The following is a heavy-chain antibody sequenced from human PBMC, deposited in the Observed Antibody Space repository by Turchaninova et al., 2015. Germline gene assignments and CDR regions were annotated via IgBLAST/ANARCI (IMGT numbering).Heavy chain of an antibody. CDR1: GFSLSTARMG. Sequence: QVPLKESGPVLVKPTETLTLPCTVSGFSLSTARMGVSWIRLPLGMALEWLAHIFSNDEKTSHTSLKSRFPLSKDTSKSQVVRTMTNVDPVDTATEYCARKRLIDESSVHLDYWGQGTLVTVSS. J-gene: IGHJ4*02. CDR2: IFSNDEK. CDR3: ARKRLIDESSVHLDY. D-gene: IGHD3-22*01. V-gene: IGHV2-26*01.